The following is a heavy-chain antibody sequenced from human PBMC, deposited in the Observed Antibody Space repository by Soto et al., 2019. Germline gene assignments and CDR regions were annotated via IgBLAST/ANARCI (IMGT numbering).Heavy chain of an antibody. D-gene: IGHD2-15*01. CDR3: ARGIHRYCSGGTCYSNGRAFDI. CDR1: GGSFSDYY. Sequence: SETLSLTCAVYGGSFSDYYWSWVRQPTGKGLEWIGEINDSGSTNYNPSLKSRVTISVDTSKNQFSLTPNSVTAADTAVYYCARGIHRYCSGGTCYSNGRAFDIWGQGTMVTVSS. CDR2: INDSGST. V-gene: IGHV4-34*01. J-gene: IGHJ3*02.